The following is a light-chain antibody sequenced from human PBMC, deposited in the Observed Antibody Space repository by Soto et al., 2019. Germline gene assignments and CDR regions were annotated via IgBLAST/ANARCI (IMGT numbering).Light chain of an antibody. CDR2: GAT. CDR1: QNIAID. J-gene: IGKJ3*01. V-gene: IGKV1-39*01. Sequence: DIQMTQSPSSLSASVGDRVTITCRASQNIAIDLNWYQQKAGKAPNLLIFGATSLRSGVPSRFSASGSGTDLTLTISSLQPEDFGTYYCQQSYRSLPTFGPGTKVEI. CDR3: QQSYRSLPT.